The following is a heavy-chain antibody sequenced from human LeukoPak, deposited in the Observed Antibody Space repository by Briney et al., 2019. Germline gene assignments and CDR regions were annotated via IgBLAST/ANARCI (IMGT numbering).Heavy chain of an antibody. V-gene: IGHV3-7*04. CDR2: IKQDGSEK. J-gene: IGHJ6*03. CDR1: GFTFSGYW. Sequence: GGSLRLSCAASGFTFSGYWMSWVRQAPGKGLEWVSNIKQDGSEKYYVDSVKGRFTISRDNAKNSLYLQMNSLRAEDTAVYYCTRVCSGGSCYPIYYYYYYMDVWGKGTTVTVSS. CDR3: TRVCSGGSCYPIYYYYYYMDV. D-gene: IGHD2-15*01.